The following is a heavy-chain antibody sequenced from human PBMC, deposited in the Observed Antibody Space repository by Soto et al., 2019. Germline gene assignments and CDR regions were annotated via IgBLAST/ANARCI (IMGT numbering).Heavy chain of an antibody. D-gene: IGHD2-15*01. CDR3: ARLKYCSGGSCRYFDY. CDR2: IYYSGST. V-gene: IGHV4-39*01. CDR1: GGTISSSSYY. Sequence: PSETLSLTCTVSGGTISSSSYYWGWIRQPPGKGLEWIGSIYYSGSTYYNPSLKSRVTISVDTSKNQFSLKLSSVTAADTAVYYCARLKYCSGGSCRYFDYWGQGTLVTVSS. J-gene: IGHJ4*02.